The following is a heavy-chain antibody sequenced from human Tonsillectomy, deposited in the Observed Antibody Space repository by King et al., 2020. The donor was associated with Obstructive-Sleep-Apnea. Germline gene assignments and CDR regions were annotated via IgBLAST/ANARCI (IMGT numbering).Heavy chain of an antibody. V-gene: IGHV3-30*04. J-gene: IGHJ4*02. D-gene: IGHD4-23*01. CDR1: GFTFSLFP. CDR3: AGDGFVSTVVTPGYFDF. Sequence: VQLVESGGGVVQPGRSLRLSCAASGFTFSLFPMHWVCQAPGKGLDWVTVISYDGNKKYYADSVKGRFTISRDKSKNTLYLQMNSLRAEDTAVYYCAGDGFVSTVVTPGYFDFWGQGTLVTVSS. CDR2: ISYDGNKK.